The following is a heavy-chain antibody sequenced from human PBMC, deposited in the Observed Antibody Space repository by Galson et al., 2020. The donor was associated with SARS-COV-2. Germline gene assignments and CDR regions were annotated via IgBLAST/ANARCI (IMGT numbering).Heavy chain of an antibody. Sequence: GGSLRLSCAASGFSFSGYGMHWVRQAPGKGLEWVAVIWYAGINKYYADSVKGRFTISRENSKNTMYLQMNSLRVEDTAVYYCAKSLRSDFWSGAMDVWGKGTTVSVS. CDR1: GFSFSGYG. V-gene: IGHV3-33*06. CDR3: AKSLRSDFWSGAMDV. CDR2: IWYAGINK. D-gene: IGHD3-3*01. J-gene: IGHJ6*03.